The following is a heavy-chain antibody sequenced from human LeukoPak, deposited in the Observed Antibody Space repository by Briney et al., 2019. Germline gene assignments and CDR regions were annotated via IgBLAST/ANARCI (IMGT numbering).Heavy chain of an antibody. CDR1: GFTFSSYE. D-gene: IGHD3-16*02. Sequence: GGSLRLSCAASGFTFSSYEMNWVRQAPGKGLEWVSYISSSGSTIYYADSVKGRFTISRDNANNSLYLQMNSLRVEDTAVYYCARLYSYDSLDYWGQGTLVTVSS. V-gene: IGHV3-48*03. CDR3: ARLYSYDSLDY. J-gene: IGHJ4*02. CDR2: ISSSGSTI.